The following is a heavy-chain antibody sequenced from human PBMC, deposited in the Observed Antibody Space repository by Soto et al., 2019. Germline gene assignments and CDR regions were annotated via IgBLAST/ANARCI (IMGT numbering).Heavy chain of an antibody. Sequence: PGESLKISCMGSGYSFTSYWIGWVRQMPGKGLEWMGIIYPGDSDTRYSPSFQGQVTISADKSISTAYLQWSSLKASDTAMYYCARRSGSYHSFYDYYGMDVWGEGTTGIVSS. CDR2: IYPGDSDT. J-gene: IGHJ6*04. CDR1: GYSFTSYW. CDR3: ARRSGSYHSFYDYYGMDV. V-gene: IGHV5-51*01. D-gene: IGHD1-26*01.